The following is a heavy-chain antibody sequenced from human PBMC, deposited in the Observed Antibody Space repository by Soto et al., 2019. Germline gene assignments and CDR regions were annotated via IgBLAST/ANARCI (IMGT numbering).Heavy chain of an antibody. CDR2: IYYGDSDT. CDR1: GYSFTRHW. D-gene: IGHD6-13*01. Sequence: PGESLKISCQTSGYSFTRHWIGWVRQMPGKGLEWMGIIYYGDSDTRNSPPDIRYNPSLQGQVTISADKSISTAYLQWSGLKASDTAMYFCAIRAPRQELVAGGFDYWGQGTLVTVSS. CDR3: AIRAPRQELVAGGFDY. J-gene: IGHJ4*02. V-gene: IGHV5-51*01.